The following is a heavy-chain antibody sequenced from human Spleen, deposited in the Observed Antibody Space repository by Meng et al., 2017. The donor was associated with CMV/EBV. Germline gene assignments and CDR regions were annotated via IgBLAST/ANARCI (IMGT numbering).Heavy chain of an antibody. J-gene: IGHJ4*02. D-gene: IGHD2-21*01. CDR1: VGSMGSGNYC. V-gene: IGHV4-30-4*01. CDR2: IPHSGSA. CDR3: ASFDHIPRRNYFDY. Sequence: KWWGPGSVGPSKTLSPPSPVSVGSMGSGNYCWSWIRQPPGKGSEWIGYIPHSGSAYYNPSLKSRVSISVDTSKNQFSLNLNSMTAADTAVYYCASFDHIPRRNYFDYWGQGTLVTVSS.